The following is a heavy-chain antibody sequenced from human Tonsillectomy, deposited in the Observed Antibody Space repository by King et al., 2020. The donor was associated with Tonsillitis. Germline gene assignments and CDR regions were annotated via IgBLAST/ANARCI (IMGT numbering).Heavy chain of an antibody. V-gene: IGHV4-59*08. Sequence: VQLQESGPGLVKPSETLSLTCTVSVGSISSYYWSWIRQPPGKGLEWIGYIYYSGSTNYNPSLKSRVTISVDTSKNQFSLKLSSVTAADTAVYYCAGSNTSPSGRLGDIWGQGTMVTVSS. CDR2: IYYSGST. CDR1: VGSISSYY. J-gene: IGHJ3*02. D-gene: IGHD2-2*01. CDR3: AGSNTSPSGRLGDI.